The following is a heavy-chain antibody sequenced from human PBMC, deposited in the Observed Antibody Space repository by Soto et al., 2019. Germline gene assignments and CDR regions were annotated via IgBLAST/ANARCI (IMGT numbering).Heavy chain of an antibody. CDR1: GFTFSNYA. V-gene: IGHV3-23*01. J-gene: IGHJ4*02. Sequence: PGGSLRLSCAASGFTFSNYAMNWVRQVPGKGLEWVSSISGSGDRSYYANAVKGRFTTSRDNSRNTVYLQMDSLKVEDTAVYYCAKKVYFNVVRGIEYYLDYWGQGTLVTVSS. CDR2: ISGSGDRS. CDR3: AKKVYFNVVRGIEYYLDY. D-gene: IGHD3-10*01.